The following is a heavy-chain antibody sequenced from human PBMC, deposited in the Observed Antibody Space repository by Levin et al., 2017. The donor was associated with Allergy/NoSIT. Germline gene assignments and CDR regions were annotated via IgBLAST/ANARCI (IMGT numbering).Heavy chain of an antibody. J-gene: IGHJ1*01. CDR1: GFVFTNYG. CDR2: ITGSGALT. V-gene: IGHV3-23*01. Sequence: PGGSLRLSCAASGFVFTNYGLTWVRQAPGKGLEWVSHITGSGALTFYADSVKGRFTISRDNSKNTLYLQMNSLRAEDTAVYYCARKGDNNGSGHYYNDWGQGTLVAVSS. CDR3: ARKGDNNGSGHYYND. D-gene: IGHD3-10*01.